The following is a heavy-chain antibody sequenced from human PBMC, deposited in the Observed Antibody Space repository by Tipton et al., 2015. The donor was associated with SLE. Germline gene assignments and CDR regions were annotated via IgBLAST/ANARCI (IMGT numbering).Heavy chain of an antibody. CDR2: IYYSGST. V-gene: IGHV4-39*07. CDR1: GGSISSSSYY. J-gene: IGHJ4*02. CDR3: ASHLGAVLAN. D-gene: IGHD6-19*01. Sequence: TLSLTCTVSGGSISSSSYYWGWIRQPPGKGLEWIGSIYYSGSTYYNPSLKSRVTISVDTSKNQFSLKRSSVTAADTAVYYCASHLGAVLANWGQGTLVTVSS.